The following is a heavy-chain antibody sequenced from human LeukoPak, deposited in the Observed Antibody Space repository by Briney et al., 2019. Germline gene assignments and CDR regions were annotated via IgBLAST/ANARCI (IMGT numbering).Heavy chain of an antibody. J-gene: IGHJ4*02. CDR2: IYTDGSTK. Sequence: GGSLRLSCAASGFIFSNSGMHWVRQAPGKGLEWVTVIYTDGSTKYYADSVKGRFTISRDNSQNTLYLQMNSLRAEDTAVYYCARNLGGRRYYFTEWGQGTLVTVSS. CDR3: ARNLGGRRYYFTE. V-gene: IGHV3-33*01. D-gene: IGHD3-16*01. CDR1: GFIFSNSG.